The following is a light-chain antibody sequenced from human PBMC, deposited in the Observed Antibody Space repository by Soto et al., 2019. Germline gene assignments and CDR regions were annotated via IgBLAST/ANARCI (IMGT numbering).Light chain of an antibody. CDR2: DVS. J-gene: IGLJ2*01. CDR3: SSHTSSSTHVV. CDR1: SSDVGGYNY. Sequence: QSVLTQPASVSGSPGQSITISCTGTSSDVGGYNYVSWYQQHPGKAPKLMIYDVSNRPSGVSNRFSGYKSGNTASLTISGLQAEDEADYYCSSHTSSSTHVVFGGGTKLTVL. V-gene: IGLV2-14*01.